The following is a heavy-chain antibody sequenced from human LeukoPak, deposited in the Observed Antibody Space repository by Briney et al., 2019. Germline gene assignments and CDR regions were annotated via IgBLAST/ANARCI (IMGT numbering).Heavy chain of an antibody. CDR2: ISAYNGNT. Sequence: ASVKVSCKASGYTFTSYGISWVRQAPGQGLEWMGWISAYNGNTNYAQKLQGRVTMTTDTSTSTAYMELRSLRSDDTAVYYCARGGFGELSYDYYYYYMDVWGKGTTVTVSS. CDR3: ARGGFGELSYDYYYYYMDV. CDR1: GYTFTSYG. V-gene: IGHV1-18*01. D-gene: IGHD3-10*01. J-gene: IGHJ6*03.